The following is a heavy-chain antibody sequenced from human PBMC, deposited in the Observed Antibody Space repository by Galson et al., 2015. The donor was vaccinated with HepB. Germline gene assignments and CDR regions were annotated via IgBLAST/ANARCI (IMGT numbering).Heavy chain of an antibody. CDR1: SYA. J-gene: IGHJ6*02. V-gene: IGHV1-69*01. Sequence: SYAISWVRQAPGQGLEWMGGIIPIFGTANYAQKFQGRVTITADESTSTAYMELSSLRSEDTAVYYCARGSPGRVGSNYYYGMDVWGQGTTVTVSS. D-gene: IGHD3-10*01. CDR2: IIPIFGTA. CDR3: ARGSPGRVGSNYYYGMDV.